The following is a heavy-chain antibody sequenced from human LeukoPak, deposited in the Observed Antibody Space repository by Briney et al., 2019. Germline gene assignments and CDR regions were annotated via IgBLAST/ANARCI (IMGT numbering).Heavy chain of an antibody. CDR1: GFTFSSCD. D-gene: IGHD6-19*01. Sequence: GRSLRLSCAASGFTFSSCDIHWVRQAPGKGLEWVALIWYDGSSKYYSDSVKGRFTISRDNSKNTLYLQMNSLRAEDTAVYYCARVLGGAVAAFDYWGQGTLVTVSS. J-gene: IGHJ4*02. CDR2: IWYDGSSK. CDR3: ARVLGGAVAAFDY. V-gene: IGHV3-33*01.